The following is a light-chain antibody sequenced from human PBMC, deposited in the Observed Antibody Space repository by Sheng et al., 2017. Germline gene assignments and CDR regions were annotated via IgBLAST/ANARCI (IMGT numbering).Light chain of an antibody. CDR2: EVT. J-gene: IGLJ1*01. V-gene: IGLV2-14*01. Sequence: QSALTQPASVSGSPGQSITISCTGTTSDIGNYNFVSWYQYHPGEAPKLLIYEVTNRPSGVSNRFSGSKSGNTASLTISGLQTEDEAIYYCNSYSSGVTLSVFGTGTKVAVL. CDR1: TSDIGNYNF. CDR3: NSYSSGVTLSV.